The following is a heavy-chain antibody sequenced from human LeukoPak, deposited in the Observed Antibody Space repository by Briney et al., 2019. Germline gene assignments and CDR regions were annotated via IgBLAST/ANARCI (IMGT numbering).Heavy chain of an antibody. J-gene: IGHJ4*02. CDR1: GYTFTSYY. D-gene: IGHD3-22*01. Sequence: ASVKVSCKASGYTFTSYYTHWVRQAPGQGLEWMGIINPSGGSTSYAQKFQGRVTMTRDTSTSTVYMELSSLRSEDTAVYYCARTMMAEIYFDYWGQGTLVTVSS. V-gene: IGHV1-46*01. CDR3: ARTMMAEIYFDY. CDR2: INPSGGST.